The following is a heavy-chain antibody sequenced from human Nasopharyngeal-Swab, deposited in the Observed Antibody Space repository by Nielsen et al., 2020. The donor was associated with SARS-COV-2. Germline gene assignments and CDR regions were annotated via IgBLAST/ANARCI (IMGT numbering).Heavy chain of an antibody. V-gene: IGHV3-30-3*02. CDR2: ISYDGSNK. J-gene: IGHJ5*02. D-gene: IGHD1-26*01. CDR1: GFTLSSYA. CDR3: AKSNSGSYYNGFDP. Sequence: GESPKTPCAASGFTLSSYAMHWVRQAPGKGLEWVAVISYDGSNKYYADSVKGRFTISRDNSKNTLYLQMNSLRAEDTAVYYCAKSNSGSYYNGFDPWGQGTLVTVSS.